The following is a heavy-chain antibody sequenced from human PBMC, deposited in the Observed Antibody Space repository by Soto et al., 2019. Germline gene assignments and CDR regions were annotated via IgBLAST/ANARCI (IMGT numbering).Heavy chain of an antibody. CDR1: GFSLSDVTMS. CDR3: ARQIAVAGTKYLDY. J-gene: IGHJ4*02. V-gene: IGHV2-26*01. D-gene: IGHD6-19*01. Sequence: SGPTLVNPTETPTLTCTVSGFSLSDVTMSVSWIRQPPGKALEWLAHIFSNGEKSHSTSLRSRLTISKDTSKSQVVLTMTNMDPVDTAAFYCARQIAVAGTKYLDYWGQGTLVTVSS. CDR2: IFSNGEK.